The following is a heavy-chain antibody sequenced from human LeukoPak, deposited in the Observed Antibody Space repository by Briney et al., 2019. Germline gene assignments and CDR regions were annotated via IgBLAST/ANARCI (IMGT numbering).Heavy chain of an antibody. V-gene: IGHV3-21*01. J-gene: IGHJ1*01. CDR1: GFTFSSYS. CDR3: AREALYYPTEYFQH. CDR2: ISSSSSYI. D-gene: IGHD3-10*01. Sequence: GGSLRLSCAASGFTFSSYSMNWVRQAPGKGLEWVSSISSSSSYIYYADSVKGRFTISRDNAKNSLYLQMNSLRAEDTAVYYCAREALYYPTEYFQHWGQGTLVAVSP.